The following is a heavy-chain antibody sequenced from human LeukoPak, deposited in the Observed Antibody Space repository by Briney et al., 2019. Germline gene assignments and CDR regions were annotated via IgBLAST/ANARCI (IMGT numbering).Heavy chain of an antibody. CDR2: VYYSGTT. J-gene: IGHJ4*02. CDR1: GGSISGSSYY. V-gene: IGHV4-39*01. CDR3: ARQDTITTPGVDY. Sequence: SETLSLTCTVSGGSISGSSYYWGWIRQPPGKGLEWIGNVYYSGTTYYSPSLKSRVTISVDTSKNQFSLKLSSVTAADTAVYYCARQDTITTPGVDYWGQGTPVTVSS. D-gene: IGHD3-3*01.